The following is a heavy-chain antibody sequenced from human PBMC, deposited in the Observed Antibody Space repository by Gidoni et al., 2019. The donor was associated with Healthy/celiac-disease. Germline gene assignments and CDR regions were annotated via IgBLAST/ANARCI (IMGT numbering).Heavy chain of an antibody. J-gene: IGHJ6*02. D-gene: IGHD3-3*01. CDR1: GFTFSNAW. V-gene: IGHV3-15*01. CDR3: TTDSPLWSGYYTGIDYYYYYGMDV. CDR2: IKSKTDGGTT. Sequence: EVQLVESGGGLVKPGGSLRLYCAASGFTFSNAWLSWVRQALGMGLECGDRIKSKTDGGTTDYAATVKGRFTISRDDSKNTLYLQMNSLKTEDTAVYYCTTDSPLWSGYYTGIDYYYYYGMDVWGQGTTVTVSS.